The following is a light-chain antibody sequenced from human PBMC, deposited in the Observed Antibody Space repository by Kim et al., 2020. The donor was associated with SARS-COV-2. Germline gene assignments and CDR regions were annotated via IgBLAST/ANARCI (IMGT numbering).Light chain of an antibody. Sequence: SSELTQDPAVSVALGQTVRITCQGDLLRRSFAAWYQQKPGQSPVLFPYFKNSLPSGLPDRFSGSNSARPASFTLTVSQADAVADYSFHSRVLHPNHHFFG. CDR2: FKN. CDR1: LLRRSF. J-gene: IGLJ1*01. V-gene: IGLV3-19*01. CDR3: HSRVLHPNHHF.